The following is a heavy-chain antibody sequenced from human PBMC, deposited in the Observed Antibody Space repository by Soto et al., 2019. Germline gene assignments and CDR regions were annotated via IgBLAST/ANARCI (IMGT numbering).Heavy chain of an antibody. J-gene: IGHJ4*02. CDR3: AKDERGPTVTTGVVDY. Sequence: PGGSLRLSCAASGFTFSSYGMHWVRQAPGKGLEWVAVISYDGSNKYYADSVKGRFTISRDNSKNTLYLQMNSLRAEDTAVYYCAKDERGPTVTTGVVDYWGQGTLVTVSS. V-gene: IGHV3-30*18. D-gene: IGHD4-17*01. CDR2: ISYDGSNK. CDR1: GFTFSSYG.